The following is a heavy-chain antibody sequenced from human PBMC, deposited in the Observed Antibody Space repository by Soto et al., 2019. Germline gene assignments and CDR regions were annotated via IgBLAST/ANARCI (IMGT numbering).Heavy chain of an antibody. CDR1: GFTFRNYA. Sequence: GGSLRLSCAASGFTFRNYAMTWVRQAPRKGLEWVSTISTSGFGTYYADSLKGRLTISRDNSKNTFYLQMNSLRAEDTAVYYCAKEIDSGRPYYLDYWGQGTLVTVSS. D-gene: IGHD1-26*01. CDR2: ISTSGFGT. CDR3: AKEIDSGRPYYLDY. J-gene: IGHJ4*02. V-gene: IGHV3-23*01.